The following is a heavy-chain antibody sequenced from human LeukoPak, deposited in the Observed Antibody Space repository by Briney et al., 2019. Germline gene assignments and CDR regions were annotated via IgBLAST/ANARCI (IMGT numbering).Heavy chain of an antibody. D-gene: IGHD6-13*01. V-gene: IGHV3-30-3*01. CDR2: ISYDGSNK. Sequence: PGRSLRLSCAASGFTFSSYAMHWVRQAPGKGLEWVAVISYDGSNKYYADSVKGRFTISRDNSKNTLYLQMNSLRAEDTAVYYCAKDRAYSSSWYARPLGWGIYFQHWGQGTLVTVSS. CDR1: GFTFSSYA. J-gene: IGHJ1*01. CDR3: AKDRAYSSSWYARPLGWGIYFQH.